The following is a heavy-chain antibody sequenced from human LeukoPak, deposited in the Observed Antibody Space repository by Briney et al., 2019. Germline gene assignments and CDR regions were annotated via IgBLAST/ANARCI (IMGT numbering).Heavy chain of an antibody. J-gene: IGHJ4*02. Sequence: PSGTLSLTCTVSGGSISSYYWSWIRQPAGKGLEWIGRIYTSGSTNYNPSLKSRVTMSVDTSKNQFSLKLSSVAAADTAVYYCARQGTYYDFWSGYQPNNFDYWGQGTLVTVSS. CDR2: IYTSGST. CDR3: ARQGTYYDFWSGYQPNNFDY. V-gene: IGHV4-4*07. D-gene: IGHD3-3*01. CDR1: GGSISSYY.